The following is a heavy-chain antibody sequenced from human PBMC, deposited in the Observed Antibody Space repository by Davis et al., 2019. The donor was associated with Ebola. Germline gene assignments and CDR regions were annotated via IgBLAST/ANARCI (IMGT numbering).Heavy chain of an antibody. D-gene: IGHD2-2*02. Sequence: GESLKISCKGSGYSFTTYWIAWVRQMPGKGLEWMGIIYPGAPDTRYSPSFQGQVTISADKSISTAYLQWSSLKASDTAMYYCARQNCSSTSCYNQYYYYGMDVWGQGTTVTVSS. CDR1: GYSFTTYW. CDR3: ARQNCSSTSCYNQYYYYGMDV. CDR2: IYPGAPDT. J-gene: IGHJ6*02. V-gene: IGHV5-51*01.